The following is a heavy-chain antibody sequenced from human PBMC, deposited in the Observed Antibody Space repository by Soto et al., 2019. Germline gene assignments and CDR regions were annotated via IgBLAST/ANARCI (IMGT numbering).Heavy chain of an antibody. V-gene: IGHV3-48*01. CDR1: GFTFSSYS. Sequence: HPGGSLRLSCAASGFTFSSYSMNWVRQAPGKGLEWVSYISSSSSTIYYADSVKGRFTISRDNAKNSLYLQMNSLRAEDTAVYYCAAGIGGGSGWPSDAFDIWGQGTMVTVSS. D-gene: IGHD6-19*01. CDR2: ISSSSSTI. J-gene: IGHJ3*02. CDR3: AAGIGGGSGWPSDAFDI.